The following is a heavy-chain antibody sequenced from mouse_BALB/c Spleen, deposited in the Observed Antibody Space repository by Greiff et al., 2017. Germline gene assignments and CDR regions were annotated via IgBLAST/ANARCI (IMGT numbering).Heavy chain of an antibody. V-gene: IGHV1S81*02. CDR2: INPSNGGT. CDR3: ITHWYFDV. D-gene: IGHD1-1*01. Sequence: VKLMESGAELVKPGASVKLSCKASGYTFTRYYMYWVKQRPGQGLEWIGEINPSNGGTNFNEKFKSKATLTVDKSSSTAYMQLSSLTSEDSAVYYCITHWYFDVWGAGTTVTVSS. J-gene: IGHJ1*01. CDR1: GYTFTRYY.